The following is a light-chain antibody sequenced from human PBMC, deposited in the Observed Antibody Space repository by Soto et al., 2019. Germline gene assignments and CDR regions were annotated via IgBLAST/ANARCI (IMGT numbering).Light chain of an antibody. Sequence: QSVLTQPASLSGSPGQSITISCTGTSSDVGGYDYVSWYQQHPGKAPKLIIYEVSNRPSGVSNRFSGSKSGNSASLTISGLQAEDEADYYCSSYTSSRTVYVFGTGTKVTVL. CDR3: SSYTSSRTVYV. CDR2: EVS. J-gene: IGLJ1*01. CDR1: SSDVGGYDY. V-gene: IGLV2-14*01.